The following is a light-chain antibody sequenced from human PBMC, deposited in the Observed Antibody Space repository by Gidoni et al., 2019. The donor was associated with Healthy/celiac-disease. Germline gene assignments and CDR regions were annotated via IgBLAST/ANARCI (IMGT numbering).Light chain of an antibody. CDR1: SSDVGGYNY. CDR3: SSYTSSSTLVV. J-gene: IGLJ2*01. CDR2: DVS. V-gene: IGLV2-14*03. Sequence: QSALTQPASVAGSPGQSITTSCTGTSSDVGGYNYVPWYQQHPGKAPTLMIYDVSNRHSGVSNRFSGSKSGNTASLTISGLQAEDEADYYCSSYTSSSTLVVFGGGTKLTVL.